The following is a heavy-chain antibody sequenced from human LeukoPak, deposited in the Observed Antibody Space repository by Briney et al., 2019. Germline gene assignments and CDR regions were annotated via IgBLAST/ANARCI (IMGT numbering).Heavy chain of an antibody. J-gene: IGHJ5*02. CDR3: ARDARDYGDYDWFDP. V-gene: IGHV4-39*07. CDR2: IYFSGNS. Sequence: SETLSLTCTESGASIRNSDYYWAWIRQPPGKGLEWIASIYFSGNSYYNPSLKSRVTISVDTSRDQFSLRLTSVTAADTAVYYCARDARDYGDYDWFDPWGQGTLVTVSS. CDR1: GASIRNSDYY. D-gene: IGHD4-17*01.